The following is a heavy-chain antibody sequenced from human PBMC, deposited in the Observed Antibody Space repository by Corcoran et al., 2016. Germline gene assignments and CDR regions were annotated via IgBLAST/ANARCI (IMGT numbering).Heavy chain of an antibody. D-gene: IGHD6-19*01. V-gene: IGHV5-51*01. J-gene: IGHJ5*02. CDR3: ATRYRGLGFDP. CDR1: GYSFTSYW. Sequence: EVQLVQSGAEVKKPGESLKISCKGSGYSFTSYWIGWARQMPGKGLEWMGIIYPGDSDTRYSPSFQGQVTISSDKSISTAYLQWSSLTASDTAMECWATRYRGLGFDPWGQGTRVTVSS. CDR2: IYPGDSDT.